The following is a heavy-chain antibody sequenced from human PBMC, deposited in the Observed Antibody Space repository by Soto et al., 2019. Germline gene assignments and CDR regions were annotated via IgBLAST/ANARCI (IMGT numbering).Heavy chain of an antibody. CDR2: IIPIFGTA. D-gene: IGHD2-2*01. CDR1: GGTFSSYA. CDR3: ARDRVFCSSTSCRNIDYYGMDV. Sequence: SVKVSCKASGGTFSSYAISWVRQAPGQGLEWMGGIIPIFGTANYAQKFQGRVTITADESTSTAYMELNSLRAEDTAVYYCARDRVFCSSTSCRNIDYYGMDVWGQGTTVTVSS. V-gene: IGHV1-69*13. J-gene: IGHJ6*02.